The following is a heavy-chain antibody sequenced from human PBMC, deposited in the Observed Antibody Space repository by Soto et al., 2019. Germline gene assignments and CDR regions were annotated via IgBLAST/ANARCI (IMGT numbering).Heavy chain of an antibody. CDR3: ASYGGNSGNSFDY. V-gene: IGHV4-59*08. CDR2: VYYGGSS. CDR1: GGSISSYY. J-gene: IGHJ4*02. D-gene: IGHD4-17*01. Sequence: SETLSLTCTVSGGSISSYYWSWIRQPPGKELEWIGFVYYGGSSNYNPSLKSRVAISVDPSRNQISLNLNSVTAADTAVYYCASYGGNSGNSFDYWGQGTQVTVSS.